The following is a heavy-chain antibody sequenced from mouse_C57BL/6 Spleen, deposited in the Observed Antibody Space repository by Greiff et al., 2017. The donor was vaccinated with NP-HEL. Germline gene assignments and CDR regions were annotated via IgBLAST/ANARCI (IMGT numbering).Heavy chain of an antibody. CDR1: GYTFTSYW. CDR2: IDPSDSET. D-gene: IGHD1-3*01. Sequence: QVQLQQPGAELVRPGSSVKLSCKASGYTFTSYWMHWVKQRPIQGLEWIGNIDPSDSETHYNQKFKDKATLTVDKSSSTAYMQLSSLTSEDSAVYYCARLGGKGRSYFDYWGQGTTLTVSS. V-gene: IGHV1-52*01. J-gene: IGHJ2*01. CDR3: ARLGGKGRSYFDY.